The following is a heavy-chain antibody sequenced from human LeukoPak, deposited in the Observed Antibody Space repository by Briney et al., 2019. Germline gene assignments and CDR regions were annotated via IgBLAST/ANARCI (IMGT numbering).Heavy chain of an antibody. CDR1: GYTFTSYA. V-gene: IGHV1-18*01. D-gene: IGHD5-18*01. J-gene: IGHJ4*02. CDR2: ISAYNGNT. CDR3: ARVKRGYSYDDY. Sequence: GASVKVSCKASGYTFTSYAVHWVRQAPGQRLEWMGWISAYNGNTNYAQKLQGRVTMTTDTSTSTAYMELRSLRSDDTAVYYCARVKRGYSYDDYWGQGTLVTVSS.